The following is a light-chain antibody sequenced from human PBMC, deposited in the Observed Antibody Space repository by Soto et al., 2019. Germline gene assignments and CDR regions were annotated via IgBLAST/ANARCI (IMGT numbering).Light chain of an antibody. CDR3: QQYGSSSPTT. Sequence: EIVLTQSPGTLSLSPGEGATLSCRASQSVTSNNLAWYKQRPAQAPGPPIYGASSRATGIPDRFSGGGSGTDFTLTISRLEPEDFAVYYCQQYGSSSPTTFGQGTRLEIE. V-gene: IGKV3-20*01. J-gene: IGKJ5*01. CDR1: QSVTSNN. CDR2: GAS.